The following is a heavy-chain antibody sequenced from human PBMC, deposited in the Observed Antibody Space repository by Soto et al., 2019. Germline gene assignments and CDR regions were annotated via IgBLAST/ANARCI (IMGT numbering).Heavy chain of an antibody. J-gene: IGHJ6*02. Sequence: ASVKVSCKASGGTFDNYAASWVRQAPGQGLEWMGGIIPMFETVNYAQRFQGRLTIAADESTSTAYMELTSLTSADTAIYFCARGLRTGNYGMDVWGQGTTVTVSS. D-gene: IGHD2-15*01. CDR2: IIPMFETV. V-gene: IGHV1-69*13. CDR1: GGTFDNYA. CDR3: ARGLRTGNYGMDV.